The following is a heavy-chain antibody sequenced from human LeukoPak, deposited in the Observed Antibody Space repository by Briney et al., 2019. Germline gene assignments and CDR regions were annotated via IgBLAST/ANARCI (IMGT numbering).Heavy chain of an antibody. CDR2: INPSGGST. Sequence: ASVKVSCKASGYTFTSYYMHWVRQAPGQGLEWMGIINPSGGSTSYAQKFQGRVTMTRDTSTSTVYMELSSLRSVDTAVYYCARVGYDGGAFDIWGQGTMVTVSS. CDR3: ARVGYDGGAFDI. J-gene: IGHJ3*02. CDR1: GYTFTSYY. V-gene: IGHV1-46*01. D-gene: IGHD3-16*01.